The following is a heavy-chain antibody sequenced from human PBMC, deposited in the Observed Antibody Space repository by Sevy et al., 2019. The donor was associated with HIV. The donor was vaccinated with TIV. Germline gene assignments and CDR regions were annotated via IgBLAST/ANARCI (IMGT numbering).Heavy chain of an antibody. CDR1: GGSVSSGSYY. Sequence: SETLSLTCTVSGGSVSSGSYYWSWIRQPPGKGLEWIGYIYYSGSTNYNPSLKSRVTISLDTSKDHFSLKMTSVTTADKAVYYCARDDPVMNAFDIWGQGTMVTVSS. V-gene: IGHV4-61*03. J-gene: IGHJ3*02. D-gene: IGHD3-16*01. CDR2: IYYSGST. CDR3: ARDDPVMNAFDI.